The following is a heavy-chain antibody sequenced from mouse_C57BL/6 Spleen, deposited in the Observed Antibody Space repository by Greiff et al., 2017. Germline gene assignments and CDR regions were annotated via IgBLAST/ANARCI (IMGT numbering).Heavy chain of an antibody. Sequence: QVQLQQSGAELVKPGASVKMSCKASGYTFTSYWITWVKQRPGQGLEWIGDIYPGSGSTNYNEKFKSKATLTVDTSSSTAYMQLSSLTSEDSAVYYCARTRSSYAMDYWGQGTSVTVSS. CDR1: GYTFTSYW. CDR2: IYPGSGST. J-gene: IGHJ4*01. CDR3: ARTRSSYAMDY. V-gene: IGHV1-55*01.